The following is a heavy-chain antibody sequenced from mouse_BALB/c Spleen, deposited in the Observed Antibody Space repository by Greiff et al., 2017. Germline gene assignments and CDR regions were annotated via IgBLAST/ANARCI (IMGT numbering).Heavy chain of an antibody. V-gene: IGHV3-6*02. CDR3: ARDGY. CDR1: GYSITSGYY. J-gene: IGHJ2*01. Sequence: ESGPGLVKPSQSLSLTCSVTGYSITSGYYWNWIRQFPGNKLEWMGYISYDGSNNYNPSLKNRISITRDTSKNQFFLKLNSMTTEDTATYYCARDGYWGQGTTLTVSS. CDR2: ISYDGSN.